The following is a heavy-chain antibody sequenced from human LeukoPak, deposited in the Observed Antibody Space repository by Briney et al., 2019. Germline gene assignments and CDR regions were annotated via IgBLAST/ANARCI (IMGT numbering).Heavy chain of an antibody. V-gene: IGHV3-30-3*01. Sequence: GGSLRLSCAASGSTFSSYAMHWVRQAPGKGLEWVAVISYDGSNKYYADSVKGRFTISRDNSKNTLYLQMNSLRAEDTAVYYCARDRLREYSYGFSSFDYWGQGTLVTVSS. CDR1: GSTFSSYA. J-gene: IGHJ4*02. D-gene: IGHD5-18*01. CDR3: ARDRLREYSYGFSSFDY. CDR2: ISYDGSNK.